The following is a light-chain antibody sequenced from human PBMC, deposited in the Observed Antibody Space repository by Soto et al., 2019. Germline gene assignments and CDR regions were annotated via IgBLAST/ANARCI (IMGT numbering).Light chain of an antibody. CDR3: SSYTSSSTLG. Sequence: QSVLTQPASVSGSPGQSITLSFTGTSSDVGAYNYVSWYQHHPGKATKLMIYEVRNRPSGVSNRFSGSKSGNPASLTSSGLKSEDEADYYCSSYTSSSTLGFGGGTKLTVL. CDR1: SSDVGAYNY. J-gene: IGLJ2*01. V-gene: IGLV2-14*01. CDR2: EVR.